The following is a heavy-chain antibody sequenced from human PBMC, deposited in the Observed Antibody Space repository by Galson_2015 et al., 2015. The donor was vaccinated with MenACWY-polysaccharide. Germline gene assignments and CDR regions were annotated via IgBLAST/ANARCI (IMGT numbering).Heavy chain of an antibody. J-gene: IGHJ4*02. CDR1: GFTFSSYA. CDR3: AKEPSVAGSGKGYFDS. D-gene: IGHD6-19*01. CDR2: ISGNGGKT. V-gene: IGHV3-23*01. Sequence: SLRLSCAASGFTFSSYAMSWARQAPGKGLEWVSAISGNGGKTYYTDSVKGRFTISRDNSKNTLNLQMSSLRAEDTAVYYCAKEPSVAGSGKGYFDSWGQGTLVTVSS.